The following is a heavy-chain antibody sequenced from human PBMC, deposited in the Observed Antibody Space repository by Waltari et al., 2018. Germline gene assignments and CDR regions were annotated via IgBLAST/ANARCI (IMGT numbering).Heavy chain of an antibody. CDR3: ARSVIVVVVAAEKVFDY. V-gene: IGHV4-39*07. CDR2: IYYSGST. Sequence: QLQLQESGPGLVKPSETLSLTCTVSGGSISSSSYYWGWIRQPPGKGLEWIGSIYYSGSTYYNPSLKSRVTISVDTSKNQFSLKLSSVTAADTAVYYCARSVIVVVVAAEKVFDYWGQGTLVTVSS. CDR1: GGSISSSSYY. J-gene: IGHJ4*02. D-gene: IGHD2-15*01.